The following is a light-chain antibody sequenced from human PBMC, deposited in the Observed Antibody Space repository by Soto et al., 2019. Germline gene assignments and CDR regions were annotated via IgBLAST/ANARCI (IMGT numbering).Light chain of an antibody. V-gene: IGLV2-14*01. CDR1: SIDLAIYNY. CDR2: QVT. Sequence: SVLTQPASVSGSPGQSITNSCTGTSIDLAIYNYVSWYQQQPGKAPKLMIYQVTNRPSGVSNRFSGSRSGNTASLTISGLQAKDEADYYCSSYTDSSNYVXGTGTKVAV. CDR3: SSYTDSSNYV. J-gene: IGLJ1*01.